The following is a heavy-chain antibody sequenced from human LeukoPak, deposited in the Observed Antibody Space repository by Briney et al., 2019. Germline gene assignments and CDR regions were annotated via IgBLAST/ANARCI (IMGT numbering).Heavy chain of an antibody. D-gene: IGHD3-10*01. Sequence: PSETLSLICTVSGGSISSYYWGWIRQPPGKGLEWIGSIYYSGSTYHNPSLKSRVTISVDTSKNQFSLKLSSVTAADTAVYYCARVSRITMVRGVIVDYWGQGTLVTVSS. CDR1: GGSISSYY. CDR3: ARVSRITMVRGVIVDY. CDR2: IYYSGST. J-gene: IGHJ4*02. V-gene: IGHV4-39*07.